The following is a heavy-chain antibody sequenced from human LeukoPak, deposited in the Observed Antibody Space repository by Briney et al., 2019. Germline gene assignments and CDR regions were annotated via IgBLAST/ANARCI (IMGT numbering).Heavy chain of an antibody. V-gene: IGHV1-69*04. Sequence: SVKVSCKASGGTFSSYAISWVRQAPGQGLEWMGRIIPILGIANYAQKFQGRVTITADKSTSTAYMELRSLRSDDTAVYYCARDGYFDYWGQGTLVTVSS. J-gene: IGHJ4*02. CDR1: GGTFSSYA. CDR2: IIPILGIA. CDR3: ARDGYFDY.